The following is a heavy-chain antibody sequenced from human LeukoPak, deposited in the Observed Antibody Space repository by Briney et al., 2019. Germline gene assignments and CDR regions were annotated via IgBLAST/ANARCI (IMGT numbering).Heavy chain of an antibody. CDR3: AASEGGWYSGSYYVRGLNWFVT. CDR2: IVVGSGKT. CDR1: VFTFTNSA. Sequence: SVTVSCTSSVFTFTNSAMHWVGQARGQRLEWIGWIVVGSGKTNSAQKLQERVTITSDMSTSSAYPELSTLRSEDTAVYYCAASEGGWYSGSYYVRGLNWFVTCGEGALVTVSS. V-gene: IGHV1-58*02. D-gene: IGHD1-26*01. J-gene: IGHJ5*02.